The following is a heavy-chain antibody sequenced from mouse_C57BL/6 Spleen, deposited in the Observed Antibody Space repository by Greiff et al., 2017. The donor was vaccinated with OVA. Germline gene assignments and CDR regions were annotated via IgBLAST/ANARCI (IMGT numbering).Heavy chain of an antibody. CDR3: ARWGYYDYDGVYYFDY. J-gene: IGHJ2*01. V-gene: IGHV1-69*01. CDR1: GYTFTSYW. Sequence: QVQLQQPGAELVMPGASVKLSCKASGYTFTSYWMHWVKQRPGQGLEWIGEIDPSDSYTNYNQKFKGKSTLTVDKSSSTAYMQLSSLTSEDSAVYYCARWGYYDYDGVYYFDYWGQGTTLTVSS. CDR2: IDPSDSYT. D-gene: IGHD2-4*01.